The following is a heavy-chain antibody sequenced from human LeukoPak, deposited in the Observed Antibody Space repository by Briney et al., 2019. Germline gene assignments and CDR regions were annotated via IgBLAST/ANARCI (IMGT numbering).Heavy chain of an antibody. CDR1: GYTYTSYG. J-gene: IGHJ6*03. CDR3: ARDSGGIRFLEWLPNCYYYYLDV. CDR2: ISAYNGNT. D-gene: IGHD3-3*01. V-gene: IGHV1-18*01. Sequence: ASVKVSCKASGYTYTSYGISWVRQAPGQGLEWMGWISAYNGNTNYAQKLQGRVTMTTDTSTSTAYMELRSLRSDDTAVYYCARDSGGIRFLEWLPNCYYYYLDVWGKGTTVTVSS.